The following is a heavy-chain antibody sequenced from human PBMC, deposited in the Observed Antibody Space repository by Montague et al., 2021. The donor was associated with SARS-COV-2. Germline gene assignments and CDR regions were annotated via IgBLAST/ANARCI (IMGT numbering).Heavy chain of an antibody. CDR1: GGSMSSSNYY. CDR2: IYYSGIT. CDR3: ARETSTSGWFPQFDY. J-gene: IGHJ4*02. Sequence: SETLSLTCTVSGGSMSSSNYYWGWIRQRPGKGLEWIGSIYYSGITYYNPSLQSRGTISVDTSKKQFPLKLSSVTAADTSVYYCARETSTSGWFPQFDYRGTGTLATVS. V-gene: IGHV4-39*01. D-gene: IGHD6-19*01.